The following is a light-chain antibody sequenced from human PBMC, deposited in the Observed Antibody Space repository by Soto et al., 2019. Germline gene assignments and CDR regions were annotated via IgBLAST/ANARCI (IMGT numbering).Light chain of an antibody. J-gene: IGLJ3*02. CDR2: AVS. Sequence: QSVLTQPRSVSGSPGQSVTISCTGTNSDVGGYNFVSWYQQLPGKAPKLMISAVSQRPSGVPDRFSGSKSGNTASLTISGLQADDEADYFCCSYTASDIWLFGGGTKLTVL. CDR1: NSDVGGYNF. V-gene: IGLV2-11*01. CDR3: CSYTASDIWL.